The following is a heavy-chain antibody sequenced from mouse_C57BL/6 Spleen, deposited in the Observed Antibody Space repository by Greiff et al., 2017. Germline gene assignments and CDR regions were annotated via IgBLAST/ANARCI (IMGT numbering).Heavy chain of an antibody. CDR3: YGSSYDYFDY. V-gene: IGHV1-26*01. J-gene: IGHJ2*01. CDR2: INPNNGGT. CDR1: GYTFTDYY. D-gene: IGHD1-1*01. Sequence: EVQLQQSGPELVKPGASVKISCKASGYTFTDYYMNWVKQSHGKSLEWIGDINPNNGGTSYNQKFKGKATLTVDKSSSTAYMELRSLTSEDSAVYYCYGSSYDYFDYWGQGTTLTVSS.